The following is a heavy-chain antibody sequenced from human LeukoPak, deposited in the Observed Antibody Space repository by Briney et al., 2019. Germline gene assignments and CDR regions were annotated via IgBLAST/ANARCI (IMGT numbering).Heavy chain of an antibody. V-gene: IGHV1-2*02. CDR2: VNPNTGGT. Sequence: GASVKGSCKPSGNTFTDYYFHWVRQVPGQGLECMGWVNPNTGGTNYPQKFQGRVTMTRDTSISTAYMELTSPRSDDTAVYYCARDLGGSTGAPWYYFDYWGQGTLVTVSS. J-gene: IGHJ4*01. D-gene: IGHD2-2*01. CDR3: ARDLGGSTGAPWYYFDY. CDR1: GNTFTDYY.